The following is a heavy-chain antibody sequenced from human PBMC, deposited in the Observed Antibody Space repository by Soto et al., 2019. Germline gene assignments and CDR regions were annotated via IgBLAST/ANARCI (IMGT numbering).Heavy chain of an antibody. D-gene: IGHD5-12*01. CDR2: ISYDGSNK. CDR1: GFTFSSYA. Sequence: PGGSLRLSCAASGFTFSSYAMHWVRQAPGKGLEWVAVISYDGSNKYYADSVKGRFTISRDNSKNTLYLQMNSLRAEDTAVYYCARDSAEYSGYDRCDAFDIWGQGTMVTVSS. J-gene: IGHJ3*02. CDR3: ARDSAEYSGYDRCDAFDI. V-gene: IGHV3-30-3*01.